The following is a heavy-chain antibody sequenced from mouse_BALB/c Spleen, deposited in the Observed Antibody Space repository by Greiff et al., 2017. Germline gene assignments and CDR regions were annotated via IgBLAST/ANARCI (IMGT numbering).Heavy chain of an antibody. J-gene: IGHJ4*01. CDR1: GFTFSNYW. Sequence: EVQGVESGGGLVQPGGSMKLSCVASGFTFSNYWMNWVRQSPEKGLEWVAEIRLKSNNYATHYAESVKGRFTISRDDSKSSVYLQMNNLRAEDTGIYYCTRQGTTALYYAMDYWGQGTSVTVSS. D-gene: IGHD1-2*01. CDR2: IRLKSNNYAT. CDR3: TRQGTTALYYAMDY. V-gene: IGHV6-6*02.